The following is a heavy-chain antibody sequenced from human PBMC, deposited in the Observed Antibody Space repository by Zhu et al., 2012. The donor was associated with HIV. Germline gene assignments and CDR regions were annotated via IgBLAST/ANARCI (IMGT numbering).Heavy chain of an antibody. V-gene: IGHV4-59*02. D-gene: IGHD3-22*01. J-gene: IGHJ4*02. Sequence: QVQLQESGPGLVKPSETLSLTCTVFGQSVSSHYWSWIRQPPGKGLEWIGYMYDNGSTNYNPSLKSRVTISVDTSKNQFSLKLTSVTAADTAVYYCARDGGAYDSSGYYRFDYWGQGTLVIVSS. CDR3: ARDGGAYDSSGYYRFDY. CDR2: MYDNGST. CDR1: GQSVSSHY.